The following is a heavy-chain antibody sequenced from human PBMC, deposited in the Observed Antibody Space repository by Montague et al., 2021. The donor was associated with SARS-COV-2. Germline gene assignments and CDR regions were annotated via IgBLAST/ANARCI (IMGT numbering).Heavy chain of an antibody. CDR3: ASSGITLTGLDASDI. Sequence: CAISGDSVARKSGAWKWIRQEPSRGLEWLGRTYYRSKWDSDYAESVKRXLVITPDTSKNQVSLQLNSVIPEDTAVYFCASSGITLTGLDASDIWGQGTMVTVSS. V-gene: IGHV6-1*01. D-gene: IGHD3-9*01. CDR1: GDSVARKSGA. CDR2: TYYRSKWDS. J-gene: IGHJ3*02.